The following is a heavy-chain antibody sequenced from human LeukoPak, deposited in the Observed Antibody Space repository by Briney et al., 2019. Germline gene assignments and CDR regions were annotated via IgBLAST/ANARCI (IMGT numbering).Heavy chain of an antibody. CDR3: AKPYYSGSGSYGGMDV. Sequence: PGRSLRLSCAASGFTFSNYAMHWVRQAPGKGLEWVAVTSYDGSTKYYADSVKDRLTISRDNSKNTLYLEMDSLRAEDTAVYYCAKPYYSGSGSYGGMDVWGQGTTVTVSS. V-gene: IGHV3-30*18. CDR2: TSYDGSTK. CDR1: GFTFSNYA. J-gene: IGHJ6*02. D-gene: IGHD3-10*01.